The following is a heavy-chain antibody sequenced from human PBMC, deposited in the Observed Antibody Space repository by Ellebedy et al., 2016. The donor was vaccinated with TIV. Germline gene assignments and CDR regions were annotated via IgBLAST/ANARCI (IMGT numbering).Heavy chain of an antibody. J-gene: IGHJ5*02. CDR1: GVTFSRYA. D-gene: IGHD3-10*01. Sequence: AASVKVSCQASGVTFSRYAVRWVRQAPGQGLEWMGTLIPMYGKTHYAQKLQGRVTIAADESTNTAFMELSSLKSEDTAIYYCARGEYRNWFDPWGQGTLVTVSS. CDR3: ARGEYRNWFDP. V-gene: IGHV1-69*13. CDR2: LIPMYGKT.